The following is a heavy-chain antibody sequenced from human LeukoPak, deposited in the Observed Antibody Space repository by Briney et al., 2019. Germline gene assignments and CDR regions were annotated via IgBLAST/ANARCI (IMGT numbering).Heavy chain of an antibody. CDR2: ISSSGSTI. V-gene: IGHV3-48*03. J-gene: IGHJ4*02. CDR1: GFTFSSYE. D-gene: IGHD1-1*01. Sequence: GGSLRLSCAASGFTFSSYEMNWVRQAPGKGLEWVSYISSSGSTIYYADSVKGRFTISRDNAKNSLYLQMNSLRAEDTAVYYCARAEGLERPDCWGQGTLVTVSS. CDR3: ARAEGLERPDC.